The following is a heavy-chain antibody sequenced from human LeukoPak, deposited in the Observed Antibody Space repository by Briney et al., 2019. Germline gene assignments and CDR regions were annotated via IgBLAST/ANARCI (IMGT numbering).Heavy chain of an antibody. J-gene: IGHJ4*02. Sequence: PGGSLRLSCAASGFTFSSYEMNWVRQAPGKGLEWVAIISSAGTIINYADSVRGRFSISRDNSRNTLYLQMDSLRTEDTAVYYCAKDHRWLVDYWGQGTLVTVSS. CDR3: AKDHRWLVDY. D-gene: IGHD6-19*01. CDR2: ISSAGTII. CDR1: GFTFSSYE. V-gene: IGHV3-30-3*01.